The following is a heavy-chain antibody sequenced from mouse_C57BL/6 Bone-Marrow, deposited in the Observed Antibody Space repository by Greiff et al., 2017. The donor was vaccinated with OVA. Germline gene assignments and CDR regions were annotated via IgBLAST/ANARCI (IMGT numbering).Heavy chain of an antibody. J-gene: IGHJ4*01. CDR1: GFTFSDYG. CDR3: ARPITTVVAHYYAMDY. CDR2: ISSGSSTI. V-gene: IGHV5-17*01. D-gene: IGHD1-1*01. Sequence: EVMLVESGGGLVKPGGSLKLSCAASGFTFSDYGMHWVRQAPEKGLEWVAYISSGSSTIYYADTVKGRFTISRDNAKNTLFLQMTSLRSEDTAMYYCARPITTVVAHYYAMDYWGQGTSVTVSS.